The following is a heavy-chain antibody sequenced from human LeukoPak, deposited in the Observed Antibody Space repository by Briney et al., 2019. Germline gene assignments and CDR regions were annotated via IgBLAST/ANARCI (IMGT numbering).Heavy chain of an antibody. J-gene: IGHJ4*02. D-gene: IGHD4-17*01. V-gene: IGHV3-23*01. CDR1: GFTFSGYA. CDR3: AKGPTTVGADY. Sequence: RGCPRHSSADSGFTFSGYAMSWVRQAPRERLGWVSAISGSCVSTYYAASVKGRVTISKDKTTNTLHLQMNSPGAEDTDVYYCAKGPTTVGADYWGQGTLVTVSS. CDR2: ISGSCVST.